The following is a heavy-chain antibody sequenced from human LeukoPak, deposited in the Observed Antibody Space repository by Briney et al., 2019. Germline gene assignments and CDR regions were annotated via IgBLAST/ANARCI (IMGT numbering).Heavy chain of an antibody. CDR3: AKDPVEWEHNDYFDY. Sequence: PGGSLRLSCAASGFTFSSYGMHWVRQAPGKGLEWVAVISYDGSNKYYADSVKGRFTISRDNSKNTLYLQMNSLRAEDTAVCYCAKDPVEWEHNDYFDYWGQGTLVTVSS. V-gene: IGHV3-30*18. D-gene: IGHD1-26*01. CDR1: GFTFSSYG. CDR2: ISYDGSNK. J-gene: IGHJ4*02.